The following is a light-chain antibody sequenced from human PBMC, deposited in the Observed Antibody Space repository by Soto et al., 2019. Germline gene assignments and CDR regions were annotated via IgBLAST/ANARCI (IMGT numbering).Light chain of an antibody. J-gene: IGLJ3*02. CDR2: VKSDGSH. V-gene: IGLV4-69*01. CDR1: SGHSSYV. CDR3: QTWGSGIQV. Sequence: QLVLTQSPSASASLGASVKITCTLSSGHSSYVIAWHQQLPEKGPRYLMQVKSDGSHIKGDGIPDRFSGSSSGAERHLTISSLQSEDEADYYCQTWGSGIQVFGGGTQLTVL.